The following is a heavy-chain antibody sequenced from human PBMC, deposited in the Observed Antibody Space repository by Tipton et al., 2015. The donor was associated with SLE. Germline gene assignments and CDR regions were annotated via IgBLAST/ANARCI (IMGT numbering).Heavy chain of an antibody. V-gene: IGHV4-59*11. Sequence: TLSLTCTVSGGSISSHYWSWIRQPPGKGLEWIGYIYYSGSTNYNPSLKSRVTISVDTSKNQFSLKLSSVTAADTAVYYCARDPPYFAGSEYYGMDVWGQGTTVTVSS. CDR3: ARDPPYFAGSEYYGMDV. J-gene: IGHJ6*02. D-gene: IGHD3-9*01. CDR2: IYYSGST. CDR1: GGSISSHY.